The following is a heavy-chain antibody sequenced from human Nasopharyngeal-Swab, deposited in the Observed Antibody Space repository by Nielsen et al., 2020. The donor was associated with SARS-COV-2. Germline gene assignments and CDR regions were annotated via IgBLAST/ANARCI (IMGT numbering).Heavy chain of an antibody. D-gene: IGHD3-10*01. CDR2: IKQDGSEK. CDR3: ARVGRGYYYYSGAFDI. J-gene: IGHJ3*02. V-gene: IGHV3-7*01. Sequence: GESLKISCAASGFTFSSYWMSWVRQAPGKGLEWVANIKQDGSEKYYVDSVKGRFTISRDNAKNSLYLQMNSLRAEDTAVYYCARVGRGYYYYSGAFDIWGQGTMVTVSS. CDR1: GFTFSSYW.